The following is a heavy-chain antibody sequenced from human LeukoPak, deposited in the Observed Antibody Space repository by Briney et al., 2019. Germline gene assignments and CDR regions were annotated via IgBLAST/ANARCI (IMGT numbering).Heavy chain of an antibody. CDR2: ISSSSSYI. D-gene: IGHD2-2*01. CDR1: GFTFSSYS. Sequence: GGSMRLSCAASGFTFSSYSMNWVRQAPGKGLEWVSSISSSSSYIYYADSVKGRFTISRDNAKNSLYLQMNSLRAEDTAVYYCARADRYCSSTSCYLLAFDYWGQGTLVTVSS. CDR3: ARADRYCSSTSCYLLAFDY. J-gene: IGHJ4*02. V-gene: IGHV3-21*01.